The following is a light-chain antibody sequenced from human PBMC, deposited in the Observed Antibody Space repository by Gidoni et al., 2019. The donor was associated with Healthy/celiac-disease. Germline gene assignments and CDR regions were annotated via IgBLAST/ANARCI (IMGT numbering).Light chain of an antibody. Sequence: SYELTQPLSVSVALGQTASITCGGNNIGSKKVHWYQHKPGQAPVLVIYRDSNRPSGIPERFSASNSGNTATLTISRAQAGDDADYYCQVWDSNTVVFGGGTKLT. CDR1: NIGSKK. J-gene: IGLJ2*01. CDR3: QVWDSNTVV. CDR2: RDS. V-gene: IGLV3-9*01.